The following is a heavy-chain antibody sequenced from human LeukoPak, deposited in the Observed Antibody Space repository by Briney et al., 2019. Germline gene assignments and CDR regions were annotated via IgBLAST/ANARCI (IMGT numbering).Heavy chain of an antibody. CDR2: ISYDGSNK. D-gene: IGHD3-10*01. V-gene: IGHV3-33*05. J-gene: IGHJ3*02. Sequence: VAVISYDGSNKYYADSVKGRFTISRDNSKNMLYLQMNSLRAEDTAVYYCARPPGRTGAFDIWGQGTMVTVSS. CDR3: ARPPGRTGAFDI.